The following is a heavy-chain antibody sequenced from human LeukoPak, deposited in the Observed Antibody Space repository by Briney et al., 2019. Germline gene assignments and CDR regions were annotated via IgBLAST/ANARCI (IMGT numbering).Heavy chain of an antibody. D-gene: IGHD1-1*01. Sequence: SVKVSCKASGGTFSSYAISWVRQAPGQGLEWMGRIIPILGIANYAQKFQGRVTITADKGTAYMELTNLRSEDMAVYYCASATSWNWFDPWGQGTLVTVSA. J-gene: IGHJ5*02. V-gene: IGHV1-69*04. CDR3: ASATSWNWFDP. CDR1: GGTFSSYA. CDR2: IIPILGIA.